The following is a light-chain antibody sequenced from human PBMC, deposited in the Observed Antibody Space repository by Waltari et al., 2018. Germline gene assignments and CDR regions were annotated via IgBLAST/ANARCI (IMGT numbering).Light chain of an antibody. CDR3: GQNIGVPLT. J-gene: IGKJ4*01. V-gene: IGKV2-40*01. CDR1: QSLLHTNGNSY. CDR2: GAS. Sequence: DVVMTQTPLSLPITPGEPASISCRSSQSLLHTNGNSYLHWYLQKPGQSPQLLLYGASNRVSGVPDRCSGSGSGTELRLKITRVEAVDVGIYYCGQNIGVPLTCGRGTKVEVK.